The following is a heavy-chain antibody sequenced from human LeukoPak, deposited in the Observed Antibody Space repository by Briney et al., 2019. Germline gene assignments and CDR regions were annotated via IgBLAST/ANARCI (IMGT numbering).Heavy chain of an antibody. CDR3: ARENLYFDY. Sequence: GGSLRLSCAASGFTFSSYEMNRVRQAPGKGLEWVSYISSSGSTIYYADSVKGRFTISRDNAKNSLYLQMNSLRAEDTAVYYCARENLYFDYWGQGTLVTVSS. V-gene: IGHV3-48*03. CDR2: ISSSGSTI. J-gene: IGHJ4*02. CDR1: GFTFSSYE.